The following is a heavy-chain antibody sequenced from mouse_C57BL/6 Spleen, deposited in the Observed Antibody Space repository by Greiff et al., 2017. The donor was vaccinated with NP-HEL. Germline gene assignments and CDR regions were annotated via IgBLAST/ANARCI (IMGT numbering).Heavy chain of an antibody. CDR2: IYPGDGDT. D-gene: IGHD2-4*01. J-gene: IGHJ3*01. V-gene: IGHV1-82*01. CDR1: GYAFSSSW. CDR3: ARSRWDDYDRLDWCAY. Sequence: VQLQQSGPELVKPGASVKISCKASGYAFSSSWMNWVKQRPGKGLEWIGRIYPGDGDTNYNGKFKGKATLTADKYSSTAYMQLSSLTSEDSAVYFCARSRWDDYDRLDWCAYWGQGTLVTVSA.